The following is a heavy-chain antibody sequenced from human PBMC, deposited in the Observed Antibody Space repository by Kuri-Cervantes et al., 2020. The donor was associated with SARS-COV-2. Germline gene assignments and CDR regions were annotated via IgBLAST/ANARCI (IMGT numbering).Heavy chain of an antibody. V-gene: IGHV3-64D*06. CDR2: ISIDGSEI. D-gene: IGHD2-15*01. CDR1: GFTFSSSG. J-gene: IGHJ4*02. CDR3: VKVKNVRYYRH. Sequence: GESLKISCSASGFTFSSSGFHWVRQAPGEGLEYVSAISIDGSEIFYADSVRGRFTISRDNSKNTLYLQMSSLRAEDTAVYYCVKVKNVRYYRHWGQGALVTVSS.